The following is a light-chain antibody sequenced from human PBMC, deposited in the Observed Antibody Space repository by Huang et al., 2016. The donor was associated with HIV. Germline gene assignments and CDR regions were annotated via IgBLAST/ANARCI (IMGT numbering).Light chain of an antibody. J-gene: IGKJ5*01. CDR1: QSLVNSDGNSY. Sequence: DVVMTQSPLSLPVTLGQPASISCRSSQSLVNSDGNSYLNWFQQRPGQSPRRLICKGSNRDSGVPDRFSGSGSGTDFTLKISRVEAEDVGVYYCMQGTHWPPITFGQGTRLEIK. CDR3: MQGTHWPPIT. CDR2: KGS. V-gene: IGKV2-30*01.